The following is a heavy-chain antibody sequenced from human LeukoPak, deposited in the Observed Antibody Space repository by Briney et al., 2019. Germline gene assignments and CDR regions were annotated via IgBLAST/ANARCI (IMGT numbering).Heavy chain of an antibody. CDR3: ARDSGRRYYYDSSGTLPDY. D-gene: IGHD3-22*01. V-gene: IGHV3-21*01. CDR2: ISSSSSYI. J-gene: IGHJ4*02. Sequence: GGSLRLSCAASGFTFSSYSMNWVRQAPGKGLEWVSSISSSSSYIYYADSVKGRFTISRDNAKNSLYLQMNSLSAEDKAVYYCARDSGRRYYYDSSGTLPDYWGQGTLVTVSS. CDR1: GFTFSSYS.